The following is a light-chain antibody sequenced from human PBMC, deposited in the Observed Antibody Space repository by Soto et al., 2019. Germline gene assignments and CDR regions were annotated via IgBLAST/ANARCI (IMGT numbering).Light chain of an antibody. CDR1: SSNIGNNY. V-gene: IGLV1-51*01. J-gene: IGLJ2*01. Sequence: QSVLTQPPSVSAAPGQKVTISCSGSSSNIGNNYVSWYQQLPGTAPKLLIYDNNKRPSGIPDRFSGSKSGTSASLAITGLQADDEADYYCQSYDRSLSSPIFGGGTKLTVL. CDR3: QSYDRSLSSPI. CDR2: DNN.